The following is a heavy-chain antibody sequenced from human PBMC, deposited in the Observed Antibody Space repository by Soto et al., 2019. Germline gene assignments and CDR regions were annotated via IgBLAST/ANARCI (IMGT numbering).Heavy chain of an antibody. CDR1: GYTFTSYA. Sequence: VASVKVSCKASGYTFTSYAMHWVRQAPGQRLEWMGWINAGNGNTKYSQKFQGRVTITRDTSASTAYMELSSLRSEDTAVYYCARGSGVVGAQSYYYYGMDVWGQGTTVTVSS. J-gene: IGHJ6*02. V-gene: IGHV1-3*01. CDR3: ARGSGVVGAQSYYYYGMDV. CDR2: INAGNGNT. D-gene: IGHD1-26*01.